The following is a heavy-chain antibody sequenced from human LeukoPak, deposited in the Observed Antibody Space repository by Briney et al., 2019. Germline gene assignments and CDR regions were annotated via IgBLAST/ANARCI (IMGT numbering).Heavy chain of an antibody. CDR3: VRVWNPQALDY. CDR1: GLTLSSYE. J-gene: IGHJ4*02. CDR2: IDGSGSTR. Sequence: GGSLRLSCVASGLTLSSYEMNWVRQAPGKGLECIPYIDGSGSTRYYADSVKDRFTISRDNAKNSLYLQMDSLRAEDTAVYYCVRVWNPQALDYWGQGTLVTVSS. V-gene: IGHV3-48*03. D-gene: IGHD1-1*01.